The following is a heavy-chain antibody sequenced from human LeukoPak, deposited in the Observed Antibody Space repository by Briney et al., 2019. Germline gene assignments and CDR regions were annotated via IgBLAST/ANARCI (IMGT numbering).Heavy chain of an antibody. CDR2: IKSKADGETT. CDR3: SVGAAPGSFFDY. D-gene: IGHD6-13*01. Sequence: TGGSLRLSCAASGFTFSNAWMSWVRQAPGKGLEWVGRIKSKADGETTDYAAPVKGRFTISRDDSKNTVYLQMNSLKTEDTAVYYYSVGAAPGSFFDYWGQGTLVTVSS. J-gene: IGHJ4*02. CDR1: GFTFSNAW. V-gene: IGHV3-15*01.